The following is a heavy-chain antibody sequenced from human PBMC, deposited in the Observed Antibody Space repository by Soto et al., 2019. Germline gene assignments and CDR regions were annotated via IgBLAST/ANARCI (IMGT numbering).Heavy chain of an antibody. CDR3: ARWCQTAVNAFDI. CDR1: GASVNDYY. J-gene: IGHJ3*02. CDR2: IHYTGSR. D-gene: IGHD2-8*01. V-gene: IGHV4-59*02. Sequence: SETLSLTCTVSGASVNDYYCNWVRQPLGKGLEWIGFIHYTGSRIFNPSLQSRVTMSVDVSQNQFSLRLTSVTAADTAIYYCARWCQTAVNAFDIWGQRTTITF.